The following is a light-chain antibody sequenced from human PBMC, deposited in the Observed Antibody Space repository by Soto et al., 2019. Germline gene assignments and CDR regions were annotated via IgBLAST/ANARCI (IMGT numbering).Light chain of an antibody. V-gene: IGKV1-9*01. J-gene: IGKJ4*02. CDR3: QQLKSDPLT. CDR2: TAS. CDR1: RGVCTY. Sequence: DIQLTQSPSFLSASVGDRVTITCRTTRGVCTYLAWYQQNTGKAPKLLIYTASTLQSGVPSRFSRSGSVTEFNLTISSLPPEDFATYYCQQLKSDPLTCGGGTNVEIK.